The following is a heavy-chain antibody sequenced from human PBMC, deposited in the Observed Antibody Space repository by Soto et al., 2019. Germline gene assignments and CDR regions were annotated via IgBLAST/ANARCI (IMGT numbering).Heavy chain of an antibody. J-gene: IGHJ4*02. CDR3: TTDTLAHYDYIWGSYRYGY. V-gene: IGHV3-15*01. D-gene: IGHD3-16*02. CDR2: IKSKTDGGTT. CDR1: GFTFSNAW. Sequence: VGSLRLSCAASGFTFSNAWMSWVRQAPGKGLEWVGRIKSKTDGGTTDYAAPVKGRFTISRDDSKNTLYLQMNSLKTEDTAVYYCTTDTLAHYDYIWGSYRYGYWGQGTLVTVSS.